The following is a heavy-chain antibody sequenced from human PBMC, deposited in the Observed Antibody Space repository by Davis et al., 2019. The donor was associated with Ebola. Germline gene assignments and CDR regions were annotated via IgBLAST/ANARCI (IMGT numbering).Heavy chain of an antibody. CDR2: ITKGSDAI. D-gene: IGHD4-11*01. J-gene: IGHJ5*02. V-gene: IGHV3-48*02. Sequence: GESLKISCAASGFLFSDYSMNWVRQAPGKGLEWVTYITKGSDAIHYADSVKGRFTVSRDNAKNSLFLQMNSLRDEDSAVYYRARDYIFAFDLWGQGTQVTVSS. CDR3: ARDYIFAFDL. CDR1: GFLFSDYS.